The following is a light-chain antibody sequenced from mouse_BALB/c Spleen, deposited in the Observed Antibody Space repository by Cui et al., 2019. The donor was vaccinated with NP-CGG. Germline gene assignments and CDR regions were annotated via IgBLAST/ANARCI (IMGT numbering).Light chain of an antibody. CDR1: TGAVTTSNY. CDR2: GTN. J-gene: IGLJ1*01. Sequence: QAVVTQESALTTSPGETATLTCRSSTGAVTTSNYDNWVQEKPDHLFTGLIGGTNNRAPGVPARFSGSLIGDKAALTITGAQTEDEAVYFCALWYSNHWVFGGGTKLTVL. CDR3: ALWYSNHWV. V-gene: IGLV1*01.